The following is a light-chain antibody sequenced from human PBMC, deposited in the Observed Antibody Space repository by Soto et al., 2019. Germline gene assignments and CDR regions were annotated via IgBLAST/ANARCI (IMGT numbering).Light chain of an antibody. CDR2: EVS. CDR3: SSYTSSSIWL. CDR1: SSDVGSYNR. J-gene: IGLJ2*01. V-gene: IGLV2-18*02. Sequence: QSALTQPPSVSGSPGQSVTISCTGTSSDVGSYNRVSWYQQPPGTAPKLMIYEVSNRPSGVPDRFSGSKSGNTASLTISGLQAGDEADYYCSSYTSSSIWLFGGGTKLTVL.